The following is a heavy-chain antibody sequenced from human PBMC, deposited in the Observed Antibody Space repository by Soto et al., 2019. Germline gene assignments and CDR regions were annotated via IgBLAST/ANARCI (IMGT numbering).Heavy chain of an antibody. CDR1: GYTFTSYY. Sequence: PSVKVSCKASGYTFTSYYMHWVRQAPGQGLEWMGIINPSGGSTSYAQKFQGRVTMTRDTSTSTVYMELSSLRSEDTAVYYCAREYYYDSSGYYFYYYGMDVWGQGTTVTVSS. D-gene: IGHD3-22*01. J-gene: IGHJ6*02. CDR3: AREYYYDSSGYYFYYYGMDV. CDR2: INPSGGST. V-gene: IGHV1-46*01.